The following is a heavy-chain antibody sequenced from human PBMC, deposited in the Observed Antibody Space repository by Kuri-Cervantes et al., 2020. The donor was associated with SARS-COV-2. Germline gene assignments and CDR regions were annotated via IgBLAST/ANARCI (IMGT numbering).Heavy chain of an antibody. V-gene: IGHV3-74*01. J-gene: IGHJ4*02. Sequence: GEVLKIPCAASVLTFSGHWQHWVRQAPGKGLVWASRINPDGSYTNNADSVKGRFTLSRDNAKNRLFLQMNSLRAEDTAVYDCVRDGDHWNVDHWGQGTLVTVSS. D-gene: IGHD1-1*01. CDR1: VLTFSGHW. CDR3: VRDGDHWNVDH. CDR2: INPDGSYT.